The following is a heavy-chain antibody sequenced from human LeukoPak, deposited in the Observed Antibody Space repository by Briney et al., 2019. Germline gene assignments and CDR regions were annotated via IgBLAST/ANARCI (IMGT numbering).Heavy chain of an antibody. Sequence: GGSLRLSCEASGFTFSSYWMTWVRQAPGKGLEWVAVIWYDGSNKYYADSVKGRFTISRDNSKNTLYLQMNSLRAEDTAVYYCARDGDYYDSSGYSHFDYWGQGALVTVSS. J-gene: IGHJ4*02. CDR1: GFTFSSYW. D-gene: IGHD3-22*01. CDR2: IWYDGSNK. CDR3: ARDGDYYDSSGYSHFDY. V-gene: IGHV3-33*08.